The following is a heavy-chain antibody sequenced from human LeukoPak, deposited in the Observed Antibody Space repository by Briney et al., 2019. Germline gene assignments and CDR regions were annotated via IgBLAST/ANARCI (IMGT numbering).Heavy chain of an antibody. J-gene: IGHJ3*02. CDR1: GGSISSSNYY. Sequence: SETLSLTCTVSGGSISSSNYYWGWFRQPPGKGLEWIGSIYYSGSTYYTPSLRSRATISVDTSKNQFSLKLSSVTAADTAVYYCARPDSGTYVARAFDIWGQGTLVSVSS. CDR2: IYYSGST. CDR3: ARPDSGTYVARAFDI. D-gene: IGHD1-26*01. V-gene: IGHV4-39*01.